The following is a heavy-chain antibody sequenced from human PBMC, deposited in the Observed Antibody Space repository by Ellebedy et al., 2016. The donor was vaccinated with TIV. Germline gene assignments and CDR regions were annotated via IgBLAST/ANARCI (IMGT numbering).Heavy chain of an antibody. CDR3: ASCVVAHATFDI. CDR1: GFPFSSYS. V-gene: IGHV3-21*01. CDR2: ISGSSGYI. J-gene: IGHJ3*02. D-gene: IGHD2-15*01. Sequence: GESLKISCAASGFPFSSYSMNWVRQAPGKGLEWVSSISGSSGYIYYADSVKGRFTISRDNARNSLYLQMNSLRAEDTAVYYGASCVVAHATFDIWGQGTMFTVSS.